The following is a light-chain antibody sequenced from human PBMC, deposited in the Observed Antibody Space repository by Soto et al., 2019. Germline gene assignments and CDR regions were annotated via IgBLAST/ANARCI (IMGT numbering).Light chain of an antibody. Sequence: EIVLTQSPGTLSLSPGERATLSCRASQSVTSSYLAWYQQQPGQAPRLLIYGASSRVTGIPDRISGSGSGTDFTLTISRLEPEDFAVYYCQQYGSSPYTFGQGTKLEIK. V-gene: IGKV3-20*01. CDR1: QSVTSSY. CDR2: GAS. CDR3: QQYGSSPYT. J-gene: IGKJ2*01.